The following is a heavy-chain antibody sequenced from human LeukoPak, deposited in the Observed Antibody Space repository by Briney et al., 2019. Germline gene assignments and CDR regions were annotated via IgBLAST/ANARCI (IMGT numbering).Heavy chain of an antibody. CDR1: GGSISSSSYY. CDR2: IYTRGST. D-gene: IGHD6-19*01. Sequence: SETLSLTCTVSGGSISSSSYYWSWIRQPAGKGLEWIGRIYTRGSTNYNPSLKSRVTISVDTSKNQFSLRLSSVTAADTAVYYCAREDYSSGWYFDYWGQGTLVTVSS. J-gene: IGHJ4*02. CDR3: AREDYSSGWYFDY. V-gene: IGHV4-61*02.